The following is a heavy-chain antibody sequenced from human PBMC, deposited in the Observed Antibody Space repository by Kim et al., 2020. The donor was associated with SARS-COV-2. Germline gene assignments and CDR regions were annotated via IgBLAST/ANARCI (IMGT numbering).Heavy chain of an antibody. D-gene: IGHD1-1*01. CDR1: GYTFSDYF. Sequence: GESLKISCQGSGYTFSDYFIDWVRQMPGKGLEWMGVIYPDDSDVTYSPSFKGQVTISVDKSIGTAYLHWSSLRASDTATYYCARRAGNERFLDFWGQGTLVTVSS. CDR2: IYPDDSDV. V-gene: IGHV5-51*01. J-gene: IGHJ4*02. CDR3: ARRAGNERFLDF.